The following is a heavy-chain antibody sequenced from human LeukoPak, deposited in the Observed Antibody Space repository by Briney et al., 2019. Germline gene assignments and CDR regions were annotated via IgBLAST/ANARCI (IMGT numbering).Heavy chain of an antibody. J-gene: IGHJ4*02. V-gene: IGHV3-48*03. Sequence: GGSPRLSCAASGFTFSSYEMNWVRQAPGKGLEWISYISSSGSTMYYADSVKGRFTISRDNAKDSLYLQMNSLRAEDTAVYYCARDPALDYWGQGTLVTVSS. CDR3: ARDPALDY. CDR2: ISSSGSTM. CDR1: GFTFSSYE.